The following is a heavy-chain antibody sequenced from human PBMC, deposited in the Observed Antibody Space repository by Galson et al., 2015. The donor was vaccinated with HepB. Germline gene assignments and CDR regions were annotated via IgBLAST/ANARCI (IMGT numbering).Heavy chain of an antibody. Sequence: SLRLSCAASGFTFSSYSMNWVRQAPGKGLEWVSSISSSSSYIYYADSVKGRFTISRDNAKNSLYLQMNSLRAEDTAVYYCARCDDSSGYLTDDAFDIWGQGTMVTVSS. V-gene: IGHV3-21*01. CDR3: ARCDDSSGYLTDDAFDI. J-gene: IGHJ3*02. D-gene: IGHD3-22*01. CDR1: GFTFSSYS. CDR2: ISSSSSYI.